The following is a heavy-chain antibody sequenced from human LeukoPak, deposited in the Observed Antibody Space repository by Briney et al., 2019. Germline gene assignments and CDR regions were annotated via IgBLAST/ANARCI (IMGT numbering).Heavy chain of an antibody. CDR1: GGTFSSYA. V-gene: IGHV1-69*05. CDR2: IIPIFGTA. Sequence: ASVKVSCKASGGTFSSYAISWVRQAPGQGLEWMGGIIPIFGTANYAQKFQGRVTITTDKSTSTAYMELSSLRSEDTAVYYCARASTVTETAFDIWGQGTMVTVSS. CDR3: ARASTVTETAFDI. D-gene: IGHD4-11*01. J-gene: IGHJ3*02.